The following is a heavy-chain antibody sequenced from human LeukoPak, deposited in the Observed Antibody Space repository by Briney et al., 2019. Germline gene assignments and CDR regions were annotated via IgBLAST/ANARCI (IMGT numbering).Heavy chain of an antibody. J-gene: IGHJ4*02. CDR3: AREIRADREMATINYFDY. D-gene: IGHD5-24*01. CDR2: IYSGGST. V-gene: IGHV3-53*01. CDR1: GFTVSSNY. Sequence: PGGSLRLSCAASGFTVSSNYMSWVRQAPGKGPEWVSVIYSGGSTYYADSVKGRFTISRDNSKNTLYLQMNSLRAEDTAVYYCAREIRADREMATINYFDYWGQGTLVTVSS.